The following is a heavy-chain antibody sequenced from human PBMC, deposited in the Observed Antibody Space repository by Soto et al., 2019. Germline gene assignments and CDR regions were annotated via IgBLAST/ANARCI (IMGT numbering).Heavy chain of an antibody. CDR2: IYYSGST. CDR1: GGSISSYY. D-gene: IGHD6-13*01. V-gene: IGHV4-59*08. CDR3: ARAKAPLYSSSWYSFDP. Sequence: SETLSLTCTVSGGSISSYYWSWIRQPPWKGLEWIGYIYYSGSTNYNPSLKSRVTISVDTSKNQFSLKLSSVTAADTAVYYCARAKAPLYSSSWYSFDPWGQGTLVTVSS. J-gene: IGHJ5*02.